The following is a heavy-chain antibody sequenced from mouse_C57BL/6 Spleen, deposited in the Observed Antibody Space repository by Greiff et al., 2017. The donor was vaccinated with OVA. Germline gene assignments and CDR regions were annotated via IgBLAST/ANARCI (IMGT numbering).Heavy chain of an antibody. Sequence: QVQLQQSGPELVKPGASVKISCKASGYAFSSSWMNWVKQRPGKGLEWIGRIYPGDGDTNYNGKFKGKATLTADKSSSTAYMQLSSLTSEDSAVYFCARSRVYDGYYVGGFDYWGQGTTLTVSS. D-gene: IGHD2-3*01. CDR2: IYPGDGDT. V-gene: IGHV1-82*01. J-gene: IGHJ2*01. CDR1: GYAFSSSW. CDR3: ARSRVYDGYYVGGFDY.